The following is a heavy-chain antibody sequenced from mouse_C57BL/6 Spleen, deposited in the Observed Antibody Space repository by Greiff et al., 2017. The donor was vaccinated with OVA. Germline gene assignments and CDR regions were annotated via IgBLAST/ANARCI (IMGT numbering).Heavy chain of an antibody. V-gene: IGHV3-6*01. CDR2: ISYDGSN. Sequence: DVQLQESGPGLVKPSQSLSLTCSVTGYSITSGYYWNWIRQFPGNKLEWMGYISYDGSNNSNPSLKNRIPLTRDPSKNQFFLKLNAVTTEDTATYYCARGGGYYGSSPMDYWGQGTSVTVAS. CDR1: GYSITSGYY. D-gene: IGHD1-1*01. CDR3: ARGGGYYGSSPMDY. J-gene: IGHJ4*01.